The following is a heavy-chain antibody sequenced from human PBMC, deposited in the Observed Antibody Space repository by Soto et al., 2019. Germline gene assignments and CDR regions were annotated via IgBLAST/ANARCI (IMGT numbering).Heavy chain of an antibody. CDR2: ISDDGTNK. CDR1: GFTFSSYA. D-gene: IGHD3-9*01. CDR3: ARDGSYYDVLTEHYFDV. J-gene: IGHJ4*02. Sequence: QVQLVESGGGVVQPGRSLRLSCAASGFTFSSYAMHWVRQAPGQGLEWVAVISDDGTNKDYADSGKGRFTISRDKSKSTLDLQMDSLRPEDTAVYYCARDGSYYDVLTEHYFDVWGQGTLVSVSA. V-gene: IGHV3-30*04.